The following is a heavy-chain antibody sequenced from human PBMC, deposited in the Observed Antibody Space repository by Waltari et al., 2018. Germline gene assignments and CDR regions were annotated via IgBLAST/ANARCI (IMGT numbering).Heavy chain of an antibody. CDR1: GGTFSSYA. CDR2: YIPSCGTA. V-gene: IGHV1-69*14. J-gene: IGHJ3*02. Sequence: QVQLVQSGAEVKKPGSSARVSCKASGGTFSSYAISWVRQAPGQGLEWMGGYIPSCGTANYAQKFQGRVTITADKSTSTAYMELSSLRSEDTAVYYCARDILTGYHDAFDIWGQGTMVTVSS. D-gene: IGHD3-9*01. CDR3: ARDILTGYHDAFDI.